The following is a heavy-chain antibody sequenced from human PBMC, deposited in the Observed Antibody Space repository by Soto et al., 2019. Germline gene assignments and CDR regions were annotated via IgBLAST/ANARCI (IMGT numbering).Heavy chain of an antibody. V-gene: IGHV1-69*06. D-gene: IGHD2-2*02. Sequence: QVQLVQSGAEVKTPGSSLKVSCKVSGSRFSNYVISWVRQAPGHGLEWWGRIIPIFNSTKYAQSFQGRVTITADKSTSTASLELSSLRDDDTAVYYCAREGRGKKAGYNGLVSLGYWGQGTLVNVSS. CDR3: AREGRGKKAGYNGLVSLGY. J-gene: IGHJ4*02. CDR2: IIPIFNST. CDR1: GSRFSNYV.